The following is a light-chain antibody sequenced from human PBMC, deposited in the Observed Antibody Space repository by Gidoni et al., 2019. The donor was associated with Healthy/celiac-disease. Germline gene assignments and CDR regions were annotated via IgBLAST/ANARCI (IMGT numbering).Light chain of an antibody. V-gene: IGLV2-14*01. CDR2: DVS. Sequence: QSARTQPASVSGSPGQSITISCTGTSRDVGGYNYVSWYQQHPGKAPKLMIYDVSNRPSGVSNRFSGSKSGNTASLTISGLQAEDEADYYCSSYTSSSTLVFGGGTKLTVL. CDR3: SSYTSSSTLV. J-gene: IGLJ3*02. CDR1: SRDVGGYNY.